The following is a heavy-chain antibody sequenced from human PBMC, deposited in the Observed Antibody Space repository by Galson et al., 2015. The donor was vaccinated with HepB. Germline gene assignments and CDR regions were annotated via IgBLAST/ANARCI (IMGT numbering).Heavy chain of an antibody. Sequence: SVKVSCKASGYTFTGYYMHWVRQAPGQGLEWMGWINPNSGGTNYAQKFQGRVTMTRDTSISTAYMELSRLRSDDTAVYYCARDSPAWVRFLEWPSFDYWGQGTLVTVSS. J-gene: IGHJ4*02. V-gene: IGHV1-2*02. CDR1: GYTFTGYY. D-gene: IGHD3-3*01. CDR2: INPNSGGT. CDR3: ARDSPAWVRFLEWPSFDY.